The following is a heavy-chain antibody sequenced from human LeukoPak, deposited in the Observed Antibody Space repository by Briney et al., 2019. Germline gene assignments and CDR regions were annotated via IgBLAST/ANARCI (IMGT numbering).Heavy chain of an antibody. Sequence: SETLSLTCTVSGGSISSYYWSWIRQPAGKGLEWIGRIYTSGSTNYDPSLKSRVTMSVDTSKNQFSLKLSSVTAADTAVYYCARSFGYSSSWYIYYYYGIDVWGQGTTVTVYS. J-gene: IGHJ6*02. CDR1: GGSISSYY. D-gene: IGHD6-13*01. CDR3: ARSFGYSSSWYIYYYYGIDV. V-gene: IGHV4-4*07. CDR2: IYTSGST.